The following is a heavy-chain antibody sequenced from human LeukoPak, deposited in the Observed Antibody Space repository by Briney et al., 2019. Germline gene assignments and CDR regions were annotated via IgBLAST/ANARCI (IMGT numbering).Heavy chain of an antibody. CDR2: ISYDGSNK. D-gene: IGHD3-22*01. J-gene: IGHJ3*02. CDR1: GFTFSSYA. Sequence: GRSLRLSCAASGFTFSSYAMHWVRQAPGKGLEWVAVISYDGSNKYYADSVEGRFTISRDNSKNTLYLQMNSLRAEDTAVYYCARDLNRAYRVVVIYDAFDIWGQGTMVTVSS. V-gene: IGHV3-30*04. CDR3: ARDLNRAYRVVVIYDAFDI.